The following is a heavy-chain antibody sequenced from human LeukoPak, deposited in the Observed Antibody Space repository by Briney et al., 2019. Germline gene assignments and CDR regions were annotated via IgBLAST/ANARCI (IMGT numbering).Heavy chain of an antibody. Sequence: SETLSLTCAVYGGSFSGYYWSWIRQPPGKGLEWIGEINHSGSTNYNPSLKSRVTISVDTSKNQFSLKLSSVTAADTAVYYCARGRNYFDYWGQGTLVTVSS. CDR3: ARGRNYFDY. V-gene: IGHV4-34*01. CDR1: GGSFSGYY. CDR2: INHSGST. J-gene: IGHJ4*02.